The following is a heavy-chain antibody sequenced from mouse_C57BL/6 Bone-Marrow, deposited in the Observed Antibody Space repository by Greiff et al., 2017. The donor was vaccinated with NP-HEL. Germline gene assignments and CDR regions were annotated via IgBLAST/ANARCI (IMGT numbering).Heavy chain of an antibody. V-gene: IGHV1-62-2*01. Sequence: VQLQQSGAELVKPGASVKLSCKASGYTFTEYTIHWVKQRSGQGLEWLGWFYPGSGSINYHEKFKDKATLTADTSSSTVYMELSRLTSEDYAVYFCARHEDRHYGRPFAYWGQGTLVTVSA. CDR1: GYTFTEYT. D-gene: IGHD1-1*01. CDR3: ARHEDRHYGRPFAY. J-gene: IGHJ3*01. CDR2: FYPGSGSI.